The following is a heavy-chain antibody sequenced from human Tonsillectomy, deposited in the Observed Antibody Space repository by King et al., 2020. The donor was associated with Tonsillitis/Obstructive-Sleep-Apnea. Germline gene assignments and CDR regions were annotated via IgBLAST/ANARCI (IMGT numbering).Heavy chain of an antibody. D-gene: IGHD2-2*02. CDR1: GYSFTSYW. J-gene: IGHJ5*02. CDR3: ARVDCSSASCYTENWFDL. CDR2: IDPSDSYT. Sequence: VQLVESGAEVKKPGESLRISCTGSGYSFTSYWITWVRQMPGKGLEWMGRIDPSDSYTNYSPSFQGHVTISADKSISTAYLQWSSLKASDTAMYYCARVDCSSASCYTENWFDLWGQGTLVTVSS. V-gene: IGHV5-10-1*03.